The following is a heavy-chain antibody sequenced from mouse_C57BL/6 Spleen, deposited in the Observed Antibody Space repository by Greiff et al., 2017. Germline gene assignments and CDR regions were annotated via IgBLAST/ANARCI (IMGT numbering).Heavy chain of an antibody. J-gene: IGHJ1*03. Sequence: QVTLKVCGPGILQSSQTLSLTCSFSGFSLSTSGMGVSWIRQPSGKGLEWLAHIYWDDDKRYNPSLKSRLTISKDTSRNQVFLKITSVDTADTATYYCARSLFITTVVPYWYFDVWGTGTTVTVSS. CDR3: ARSLFITTVVPYWYFDV. CDR1: GFSLSTSGMG. D-gene: IGHD1-1*01. V-gene: IGHV8-12*01. CDR2: IYWDDDK.